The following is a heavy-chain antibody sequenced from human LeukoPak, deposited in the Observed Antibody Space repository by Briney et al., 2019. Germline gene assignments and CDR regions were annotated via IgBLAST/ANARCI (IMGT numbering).Heavy chain of an antibody. V-gene: IGHV4-30-2*01. Sequence: SETLSLTCAVSGGSISSGGYSWSWIRQPPGKGLEWIGYIYHSGSTNYNPSLKSRVTISVDTSKNQFSLKLSSVTAADTAVYYCAILPPDYWGQGTLVTVSS. CDR2: IYHSGST. CDR1: GGSISSGGYS. CDR3: AILPPDY. J-gene: IGHJ4*02. D-gene: IGHD3-10*01.